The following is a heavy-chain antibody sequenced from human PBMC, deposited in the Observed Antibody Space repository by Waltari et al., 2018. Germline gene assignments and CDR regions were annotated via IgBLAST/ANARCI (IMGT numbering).Heavy chain of an antibody. CDR2: INSRGDII. CDR3: ARDTDF. Sequence: EVQVVESGGGLVQPGGSLRRSCAASGFTFSNFEMNWVRQAPGKGLEWVSYINSRGDIIYYADFVKGRFTISRDNAKNSLSLQMNSLRVDDTAIYYCARDTDFWGQGTLVTVSS. J-gene: IGHJ4*02. CDR1: GFTFSNFE. V-gene: IGHV3-48*03.